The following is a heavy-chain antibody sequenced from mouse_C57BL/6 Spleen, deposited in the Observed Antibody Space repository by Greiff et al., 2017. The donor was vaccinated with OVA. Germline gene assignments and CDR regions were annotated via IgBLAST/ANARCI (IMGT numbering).Heavy chain of an antibody. CDR3: ARNEDYDYEGGFAY. V-gene: IGHV2-9-1*01. CDR2: IWTGGGT. D-gene: IGHD2-4*01. CDR1: GFSLTSYA. Sequence: QVQLKESGPGLVAPSQSLSITCTVSGFSLTSYAISWVRQPPGKGLEWLGLIWTGGGTNYNSALKSRLSISKDNSKSQVFLKMNSLQTDDTARYYCARNEDYDYEGGFAYWGQGTLVTVSA. J-gene: IGHJ3*01.